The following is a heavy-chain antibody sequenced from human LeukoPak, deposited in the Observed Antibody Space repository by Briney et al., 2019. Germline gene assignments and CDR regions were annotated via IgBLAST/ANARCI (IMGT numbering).Heavy chain of an antibody. Sequence: SETLSLTCTVSGDSIRGYYWSWIRQPPGQGLEWIGYIYYSGSTNYNPSLKSRVTISVDTSKNQFSLKLSSVTAADTAVYYCAREYCSGGSCPLDYWGQGTLVTVSS. V-gene: IGHV4-59*01. D-gene: IGHD2-15*01. CDR3: AREYCSGGSCPLDY. CDR2: IYYSGST. CDR1: GDSIRGYY. J-gene: IGHJ4*02.